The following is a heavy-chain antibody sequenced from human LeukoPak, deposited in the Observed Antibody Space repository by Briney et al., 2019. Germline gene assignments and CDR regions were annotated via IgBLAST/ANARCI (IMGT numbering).Heavy chain of an antibody. V-gene: IGHV3-48*03. CDR2: ISSSGSTM. Sequence: PGGSLRLSCAASGFTFSSYEMNWVRQAPGKCLEWVSYISSSGSTMYYADSVKGRFTISRDNAKKTLYLKMNSLRAEDTAVYYCARASNWNDADFEYWGQGTLVTVSS. CDR3: ARASNWNDADFEY. CDR1: GFTFSSYE. J-gene: IGHJ4*02. D-gene: IGHD1-1*01.